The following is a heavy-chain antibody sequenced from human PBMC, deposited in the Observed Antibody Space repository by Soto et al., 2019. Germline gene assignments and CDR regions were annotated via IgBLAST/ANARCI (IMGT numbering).Heavy chain of an antibody. CDR1: GGSASSGRFY. Sequence: SETLSLTCTVSGGSASSGRFYWSWLRQPQGKGLEWIGYNYYSGSTKYNPSLRSRVTISVDTSKNQFSLKLTSVTAVDTAVYYCARSGSGSGWLGGQGTLVTVSS. V-gene: IGHV4-61*01. J-gene: IGHJ4*02. D-gene: IGHD6-19*01. CDR3: ARSGSGSGWL. CDR2: NYYSGST.